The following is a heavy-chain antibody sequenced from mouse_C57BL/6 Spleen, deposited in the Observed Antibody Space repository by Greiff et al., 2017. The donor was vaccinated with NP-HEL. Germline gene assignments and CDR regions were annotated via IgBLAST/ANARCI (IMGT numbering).Heavy chain of an antibody. CDR3: ARFSYDGYPFAY. CDR2: IYPRTGNT. J-gene: IGHJ3*01. D-gene: IGHD2-3*01. CDR1: GYTFTSYG. Sequence: VQVVESGAELARPGASVKLSCKASGYTFTSYGISWVKQRTGQGLEWIGEIYPRTGNTYYNEKFKGKATLTADKSSSTAYMELRSLTSEDSAVYFCARFSYDGYPFAYWGQGTLVTVSA. V-gene: IGHV1-81*01.